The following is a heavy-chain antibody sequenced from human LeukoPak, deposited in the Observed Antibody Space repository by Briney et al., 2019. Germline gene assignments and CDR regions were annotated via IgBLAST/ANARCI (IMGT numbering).Heavy chain of an antibody. CDR2: ISAYNGNT. V-gene: IGHV1-18*01. J-gene: IGHJ4*02. CDR1: GYTFTSYG. D-gene: IGHD3-22*01. CDR3: ARYLVKRRDYDSSGYFYSDY. Sequence: ASVKVSCKASGYTFTSYGISWVRQASGQGLEWMGWISAYNGNTNYALKFRGRVTMTTDTSTTTAYMELRSLRSDDTAVYYCARYLVKRRDYDSSGYFYSDYWGQGTLVTVSS.